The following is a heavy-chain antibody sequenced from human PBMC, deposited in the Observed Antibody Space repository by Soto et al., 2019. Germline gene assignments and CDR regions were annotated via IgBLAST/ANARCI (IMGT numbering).Heavy chain of an antibody. J-gene: IGHJ4*02. CDR1: GGSFSGYY. CDR2: INHSGST. CDR3: ARGQSSCSSTSCYKSHFDY. Sequence: SETLSLTCAVYGGSFSGYYWSWIRQPPGKGLEWIGEINHSGSTNYNPSLKSRVTISVDTSKNQFSLKLSSVTAADTAVYYCARGQSSCSSTSCYKSHFDYWGQGTLVTVSS. D-gene: IGHD2-2*01. V-gene: IGHV4-34*01.